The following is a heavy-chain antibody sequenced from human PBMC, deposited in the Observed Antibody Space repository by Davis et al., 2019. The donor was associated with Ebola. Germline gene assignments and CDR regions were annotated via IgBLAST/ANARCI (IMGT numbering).Heavy chain of an antibody. V-gene: IGHV5-51*01. Sequence: GASLKISCKGSGYSFTSYWIAWVRQMPGKGLEWMGIIYPGDSDTRYSPSFEGQVTISVDRSISTAYLQWSSLKASDTAMYYCAKQESLYGSSDYWGQGTLVTVSS. J-gene: IGHJ4*02. CDR2: IYPGDSDT. D-gene: IGHD3-22*01. CDR3: AKQESLYGSSDY. CDR1: GYSFTSYW.